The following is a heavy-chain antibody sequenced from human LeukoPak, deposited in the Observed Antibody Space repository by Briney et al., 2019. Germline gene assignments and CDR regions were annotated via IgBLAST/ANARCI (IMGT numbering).Heavy chain of an antibody. Sequence: SVKVSCTASGGIFSSYAISWVRQAPGQGLEWMGGIIPIFGTANYARKFQGRVTITADESTSTAYMELSSLRSEDTAVYYCATCARNFYCYRFDYWGQGTLVTVSS. V-gene: IGHV1-69*13. CDR1: GGIFSSYA. CDR2: IIPIFGTA. CDR3: ATCARNFYCYRFDY. D-gene: IGHD2-2*02. J-gene: IGHJ4*02.